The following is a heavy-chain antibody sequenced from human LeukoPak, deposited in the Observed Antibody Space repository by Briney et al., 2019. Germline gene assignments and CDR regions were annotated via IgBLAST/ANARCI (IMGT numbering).Heavy chain of an antibody. CDR3: ARDDGSVYDILTGYHYGSSHLDY. Sequence: ASVKVSCKASGYTFTSYYMHWVRQAPGQGLEWMGIINPSGGSTSYAQKFQGRVTTTRDTSTSTVYMELSSLRSEDTAVYYCARDDGSVYDILTGYHYGSSHLDYWGQGTLVTVSS. CDR2: INPSGGST. CDR1: GYTFTSYY. V-gene: IGHV1-46*01. D-gene: IGHD3-9*01. J-gene: IGHJ4*02.